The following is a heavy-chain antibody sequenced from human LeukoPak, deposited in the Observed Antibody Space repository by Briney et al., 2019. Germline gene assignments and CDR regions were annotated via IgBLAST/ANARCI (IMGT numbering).Heavy chain of an antibody. Sequence: GGSLRLSCAASGFTFSSYAMSWVRQAPGKGLEWVSAISGSGGSTYYAESVKGRFTISRDNSKNTLYLQMNSLRAEDTAVYYCANPTHRYYYDSSGLRGGQGTLVTVSS. V-gene: IGHV3-23*01. J-gene: IGHJ4*02. D-gene: IGHD3-22*01. CDR2: ISGSGGST. CDR3: ANPTHRYYYDSSGLR. CDR1: GFTFSSYA.